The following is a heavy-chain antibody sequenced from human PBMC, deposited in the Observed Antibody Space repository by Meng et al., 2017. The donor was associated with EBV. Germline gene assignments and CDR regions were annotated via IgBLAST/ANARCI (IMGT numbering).Heavy chain of an antibody. CDR3: AHIIAARPFDY. CDR2: IYWDDDK. V-gene: IGHV2-5*02. J-gene: IGHJ4*02. Sequence: QISLKESCPTLVKPTQTLTLTCTLSGFSLSTRGVGVGWIRQPPGKALEWLALIYWDDDKRYSPSLKSRLTITKDTSKNQVVLTMTNMDPVDAATYYCAHIIAARPFDYWGQGTLVTVSS. CDR1: GFSLSTRGVG. D-gene: IGHD6-6*01.